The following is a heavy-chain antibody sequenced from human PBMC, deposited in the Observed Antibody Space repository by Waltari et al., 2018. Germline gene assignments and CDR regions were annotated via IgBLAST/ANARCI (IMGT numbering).Heavy chain of an antibody. V-gene: IGHV3-30-3*01. J-gene: IGHJ6*02. CDR3: ARDRGSYYYYGMDV. D-gene: IGHD1-26*01. CDR1: GFTFSSYA. CDR2: ISYDGSNK. Sequence: QVQLVESGGGVVQPGRSLRLSCAASGFTFSSYAMHWVRQAPGKGLGWVAVISYDGSNKYYADSVKGRFTISRDNSKNTLYLQMNSLRAEDTAVYYCARDRGSYYYYGMDVWGQGTTVTVSS.